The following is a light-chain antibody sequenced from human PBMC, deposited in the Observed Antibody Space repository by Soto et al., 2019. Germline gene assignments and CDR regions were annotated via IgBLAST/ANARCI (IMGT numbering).Light chain of an antibody. Sequence: EVVMTQSPATLSLSPGERATLSCRASQSVGSYLAWYQHKPGQAPRLLISDASNRATGIPARFSGSGSGTEFTLTISNLQSEDFAVYYCQHYNNWPFTFGQGTKVDIK. CDR3: QHYNNWPFT. CDR2: DAS. J-gene: IGKJ2*01. V-gene: IGKV3D-15*01. CDR1: QSVGSY.